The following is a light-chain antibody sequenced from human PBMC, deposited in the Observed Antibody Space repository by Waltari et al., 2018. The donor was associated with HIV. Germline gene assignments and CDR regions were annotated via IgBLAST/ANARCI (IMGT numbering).Light chain of an antibody. CDR3: CSYAGDYTFV. J-gene: IGLJ1*01. CDR2: AVH. V-gene: IGLV2-11*01. Sequence: QSALTQPRSVSGSPGQSVTISCTGTSRDVGDFDYVSWYQHHSGQAPTLIISAVHERPSGVPPRFSGSKSGNTASLTISGLQPEDESDYFCCSYAGDYTFVFGTGTKVTVL. CDR1: SRDVGDFDY.